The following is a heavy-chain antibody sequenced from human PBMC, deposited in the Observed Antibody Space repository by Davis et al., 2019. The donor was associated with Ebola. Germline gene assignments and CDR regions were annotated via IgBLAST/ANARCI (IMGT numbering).Heavy chain of an antibody. CDR2: VIPIFDTP. J-gene: IGHJ4*02. CDR3: ARDFDGGNYYFDY. V-gene: IGHV1-69*13. D-gene: IGHD3-9*01. Sequence: SVKVSCKTSGGDFSSHTISWVRQAPRQGLEWMEGVIPIFDTPHYAQKFQGIITITADASTSTAYMELSSLRSEDTATYFCARDFDGGNYYFDYWGPGTPVTVSS. CDR1: GGDFSSHT.